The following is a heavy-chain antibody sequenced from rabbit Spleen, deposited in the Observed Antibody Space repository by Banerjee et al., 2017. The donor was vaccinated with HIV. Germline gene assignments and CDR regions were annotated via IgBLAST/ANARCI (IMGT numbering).Heavy chain of an antibody. D-gene: IGHD8-1*01. CDR1: GVSFSGDSY. V-gene: IGHV1S40*01. CDR2: IDTGSSGVT. J-gene: IGHJ6*01. CDR3: ARDSGSSFSSYGMDL. Sequence: QSLVESGGDLVKPGASLTLICIASGVSFSGDSYMCWVRRAPGKGLEWFACIDTGSSGVTYYASWAKGRFTISKTSSTTVTLQMTSLTAADTATYFCARDSGSSFSSYGMDLWVPGTLVTVS.